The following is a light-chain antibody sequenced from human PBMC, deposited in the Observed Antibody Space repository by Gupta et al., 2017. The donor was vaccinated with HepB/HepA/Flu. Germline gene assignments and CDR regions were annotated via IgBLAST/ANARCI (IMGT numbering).Light chain of an antibody. CDR3: IQGTHRSGFT. CDR1: QSLVYSDGNTY. CDR2: KVS. J-gene: IGKJ3*01. Sequence: DVVLPQSLLSLPVTLGQPASISCRSSQSLVYSDGNTYWSLVQQRPGQSPSRRIYKVSNRDSGVPDRVSFSGSGTEFTLNISRVGPEDVGFDFCIQGTHRSGFTFGPGTKVDIK. V-gene: IGKV2-30*01.